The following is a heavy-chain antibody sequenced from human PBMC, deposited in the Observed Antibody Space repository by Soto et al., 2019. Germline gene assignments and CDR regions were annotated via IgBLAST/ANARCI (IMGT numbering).Heavy chain of an antibody. CDR2: ISGSGGST. CDR1: GFTFSSYA. Sequence: EVQLLESGGGLVQPGGSLRLSCAASGFTFSSYAMSWVRQAPGKGLEWVSAISGSGGSTYYADSVKGRFTISRDNSKNTLYLQMNSLRAEDSAVYFCAKMDIVVVVAATLDYWGQGTLVTVSS. V-gene: IGHV3-23*01. CDR3: AKMDIVVVVAATLDY. D-gene: IGHD2-15*01. J-gene: IGHJ4*02.